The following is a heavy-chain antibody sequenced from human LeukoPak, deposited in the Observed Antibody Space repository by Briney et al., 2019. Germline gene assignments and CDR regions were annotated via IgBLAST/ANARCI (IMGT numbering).Heavy chain of an antibody. CDR3: ARDLYDSSGYYYLALDY. D-gene: IGHD3-22*01. CDR2: IWYDGSNK. J-gene: IGHJ4*02. CDR1: GFTFSSYG. Sequence: GSLRLSCAASGFTFSSYGMHWVRQAPGKGLEWVAVIWYDGSNKYYADSVKGRFTISRDNSKNTLYLQMNSLRAEDTAVYYCARDLYDSSGYYYLALDYWGQGTLVTVSS. V-gene: IGHV3-33*01.